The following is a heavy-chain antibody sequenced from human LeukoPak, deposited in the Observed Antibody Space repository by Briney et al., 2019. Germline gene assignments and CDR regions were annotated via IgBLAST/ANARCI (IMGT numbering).Heavy chain of an antibody. V-gene: IGHV4-59*01. CDR2: IYFSGIT. J-gene: IGHJ5*02. CDR1: GGSISSYY. CDR3: ARGYDYRSSWFDP. D-gene: IGHD1-1*01. Sequence: SETLSLTCTVSGGSISSYYWSWIRQPPGKGLEWIGYIYFSGITNYNPSLRSRVTTSVDTSKNQFCLKLTSVTAADTAVYYCARGYDYRSSWFDPWGQGTLVTVSS.